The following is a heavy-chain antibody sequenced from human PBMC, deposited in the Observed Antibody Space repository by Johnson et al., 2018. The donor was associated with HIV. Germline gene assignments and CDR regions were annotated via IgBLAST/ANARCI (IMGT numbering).Heavy chain of an antibody. CDR2: IWYDGSNK. V-gene: IGHV3-33*08. J-gene: IGHJ3*02. CDR3: ARDPGPQWELEATDAFDI. CDR1: GFTFSSYG. D-gene: IGHD1-26*01. Sequence: QVQLVESGGGVVQPGRSLRLSCAASGFTFSSYGMHWVRQAPGMGLEWVAVIWYDGSNKYYADSVKGRFTISRDNSKNTLYLQMNSLRAEDTAVYYCARDPGPQWELEATDAFDIWGQGTMVTVSS.